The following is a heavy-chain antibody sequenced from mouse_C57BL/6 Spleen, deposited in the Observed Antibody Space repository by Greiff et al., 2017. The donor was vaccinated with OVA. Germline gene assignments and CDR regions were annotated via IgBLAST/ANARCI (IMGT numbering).Heavy chain of an antibody. Sequence: EVQGVESGAELVRPGASVKLSCTASGFNIKDDYMHWVKQRPEQGLEWIGWIDPENGDTEYASQFQGKATITADTSSNTAYLQLSSLTSEDTAVYYCTTYSYAMDYWGQGTSVTVSS. D-gene: IGHD2-1*01. J-gene: IGHJ4*01. CDR1: GFNIKDDY. CDR3: TTYSYAMDY. CDR2: IDPENGDT. V-gene: IGHV14-4*01.